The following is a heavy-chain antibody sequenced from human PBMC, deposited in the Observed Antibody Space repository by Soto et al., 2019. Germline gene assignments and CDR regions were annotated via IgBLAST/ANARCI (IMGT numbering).Heavy chain of an antibody. CDR2: IIPIFGTA. D-gene: IGHD2-2*01. V-gene: IGHV1-69*13. J-gene: IGHJ6*02. CDR1: GCTFSSYA. CDR3: ARSCSSTSCYDYYYYGMDV. Sequence: SVKVSCKASGCTFSSYAISWVRQAPGQGLEWMGGIIPIFGTANYAQKFQGRVTITADESTSTAYMELSSLRSEDTAVYYCARSCSSTSCYDYYYYGMDVWGQGTTVTVSS.